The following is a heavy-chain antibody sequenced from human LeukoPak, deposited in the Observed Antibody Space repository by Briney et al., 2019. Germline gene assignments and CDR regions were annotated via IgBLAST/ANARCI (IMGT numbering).Heavy chain of an antibody. J-gene: IGHJ4*02. CDR1: GGTFSSYT. D-gene: IGHD3-22*01. V-gene: IGHV1-69*02. Sequence: SVKVSCKASGGTFSSYTISWVRQAPGQGLEWMGRIIPILGIANYAQKFQGRVTMTRDTSTSTVYMELSSLRSEDTAVYYCASVSDYYDSSGTRDYWGQGTLVTVSS. CDR2: IIPILGIA. CDR3: ASVSDYYDSSGTRDY.